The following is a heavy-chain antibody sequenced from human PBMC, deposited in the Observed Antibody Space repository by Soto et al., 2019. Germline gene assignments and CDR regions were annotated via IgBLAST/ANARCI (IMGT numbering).Heavy chain of an antibody. CDR1: GGTFSSYA. Sequence: SVKVSCKASGGTFSSYAISWVRQAPGQGLEWMGGIIPIFGTANYAQKFQGRVTITADESTSTAYMELSSLRSEDTAVYYCARHLESYYYYYGMDVWGQGTTVTVSS. D-gene: IGHD3-3*01. CDR3: ARHLESYYYYYGMDV. CDR2: IIPIFGTA. V-gene: IGHV1-69*13. J-gene: IGHJ6*02.